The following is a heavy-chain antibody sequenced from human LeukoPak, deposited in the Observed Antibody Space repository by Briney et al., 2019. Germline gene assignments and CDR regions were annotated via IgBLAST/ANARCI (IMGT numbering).Heavy chain of an antibody. CDR3: ARVEATDSGSYYLHFDY. Sequence: PSQTLSLTCTGSGGSISSGDYYWSWIRQPPGKGLEWIGYIYYSGSTYYNPSLKSRVTISVDTSKNQFSLKLSSVTAADTAVYYCARVEATDSGSYYLHFDYWGQGTLVTVSS. D-gene: IGHD1-26*01. CDR2: IYYSGST. CDR1: GGSISSGDYY. J-gene: IGHJ4*02. V-gene: IGHV4-30-4*08.